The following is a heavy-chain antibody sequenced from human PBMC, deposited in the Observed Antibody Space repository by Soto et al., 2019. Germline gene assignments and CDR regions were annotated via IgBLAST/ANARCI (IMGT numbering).Heavy chain of an antibody. CDR2: MNPNSGNT. D-gene: IGHD3-10*01. CDR1: GYTFTSYD. V-gene: IGHV1-8*01. J-gene: IGHJ4*01. CDR3: LITMVRGVLTKYFDY. Sequence: QVQLVQSGAEVKKPGASVKVSCKASGYTFTSYDINWVRQATGQGLEWMGWMNPNSGNTGHAQKFQGRVTMTRNTSISKAYMELRSLRSEDTAVYYCLITMVRGVLTKYFDYWGQGTLVTVSS.